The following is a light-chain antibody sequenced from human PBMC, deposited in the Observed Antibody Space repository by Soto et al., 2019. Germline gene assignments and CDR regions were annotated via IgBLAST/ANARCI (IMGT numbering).Light chain of an antibody. Sequence: EIVLTQSPATLSLSPGERASLSCRASQSVSSYLAWYQQKPGQAPRLLIYDASNRATGIPARFSGSGSGTDFTLTTSSLEPEDFAVYDCQQRNNWPQTFGGGTKVDIK. CDR3: QQRNNWPQT. CDR2: DAS. CDR1: QSVSSY. J-gene: IGKJ4*01. V-gene: IGKV3-11*01.